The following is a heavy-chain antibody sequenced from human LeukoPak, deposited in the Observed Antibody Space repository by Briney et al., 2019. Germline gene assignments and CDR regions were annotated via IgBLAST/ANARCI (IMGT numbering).Heavy chain of an antibody. V-gene: IGHV3-13*01. CDR2: IGLDGDT. CDR3: AKVESSSTSIHYYYMDA. CDR1: GFTFSSYD. Sequence: GGSLRLSCAASGFTFSSYDMHWVRQVTGKGLEWVSGIGLDGDTYSPGSVKGRFAISRENAKNSLYLQMNSLRAGDTGMYYCAKVESSSTSIHYYYMDAWGQGTTVTVSS. J-gene: IGHJ6*03. D-gene: IGHD2-2*01.